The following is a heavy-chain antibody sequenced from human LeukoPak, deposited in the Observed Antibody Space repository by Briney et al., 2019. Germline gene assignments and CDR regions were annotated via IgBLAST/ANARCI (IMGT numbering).Heavy chain of an antibody. CDR2: INPSSGDT. Sequence: SVKVSCKASGYSFTGYYMHWVRQAPAQGLEWMGRINPSSGDTNYAQKFQGRVTMTRDTSISTAYMELRRLRSDDTAVYYCARRVEVPDFDYWGKGNLVSVSS. CDR1: GYSFTGYY. D-gene: IGHD2-15*01. CDR3: ARRVEVPDFDY. J-gene: IGHJ4*02. V-gene: IGHV1-2*06.